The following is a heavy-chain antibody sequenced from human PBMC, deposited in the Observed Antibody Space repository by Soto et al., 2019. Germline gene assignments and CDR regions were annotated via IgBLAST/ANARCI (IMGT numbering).Heavy chain of an antibody. CDR3: ARDDGWGPGPVVVPAAMAGLILD. CDR2: IWYDGSNK. V-gene: IGHV3-33*01. J-gene: IGHJ4*02. CDR1: GFTFSSYG. Sequence: GGSLRLSCAASGFTFSSYGMHWVRQAPGKGLEWVAVIWYDGSNKYYADSVKGRFTISRDNSKNTLYLQMNSLRAEDTAVYYCARDDGWGPGPVVVPAAMAGLILDWGQGTLVTVSS. D-gene: IGHD2-2*01.